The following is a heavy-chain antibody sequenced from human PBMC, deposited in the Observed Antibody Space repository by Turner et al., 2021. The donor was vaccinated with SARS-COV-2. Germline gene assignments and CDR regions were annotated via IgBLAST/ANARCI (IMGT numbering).Heavy chain of an antibody. J-gene: IGHJ4*02. CDR2: IWYDESNK. D-gene: IGHD6-13*01. V-gene: IGHV3-33*08. CDR1: GFTFSSSW. Sequence: VQLVESGGGLVKPGAALRLSCAASGFTFSSSWMNWVRQAPGNVWEWVAVIWYDESNKYYADSVKGRFTISRDNSKNTLYLQMNSLSAEDTDVYYCARASQNGYSSSWYDPDIDYWGQGTLVTVSS. CDR3: ARASQNGYSSSWYDPDIDY.